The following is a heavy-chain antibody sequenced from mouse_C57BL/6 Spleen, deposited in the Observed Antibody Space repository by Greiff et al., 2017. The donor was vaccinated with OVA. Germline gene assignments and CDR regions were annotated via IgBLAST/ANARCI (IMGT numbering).Heavy chain of an antibody. J-gene: IGHJ4*01. D-gene: IGHD1-1*01. CDR1: GYSFTGYY. CDR3: ARSLYYYGSEMDY. CDR2: INPSTGGT. V-gene: IGHV1-42*01. Sequence: EVQLQQSGPELVKPGASVKISCKASGYSFTGYYMNWVKQSPEKSLEWIGEINPSTGGTTYNQKFKAKATLTVDKSSSTAYMQLKSLTSEDSAVYYCARSLYYYGSEMDYWGQGTSVTVSS.